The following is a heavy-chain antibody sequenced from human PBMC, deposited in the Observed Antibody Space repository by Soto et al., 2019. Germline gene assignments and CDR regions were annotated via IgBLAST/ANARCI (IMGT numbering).Heavy chain of an antibody. J-gene: IGHJ4*02. Sequence: SETLSLTCAVSGYSISSGYYWGWIRQPPGKGLEWIGSIYHSGSTYYSPSLKSRLMISLDTSNNQFSLKVASVTAADTAVYYCARALLGFSYGYGGYFDPWGPGTLVTVSS. CDR3: ARALLGFSYGYGGYFDP. CDR2: IYHSGST. V-gene: IGHV4-38-2*01. D-gene: IGHD3-16*01. CDR1: GYSISSGYY.